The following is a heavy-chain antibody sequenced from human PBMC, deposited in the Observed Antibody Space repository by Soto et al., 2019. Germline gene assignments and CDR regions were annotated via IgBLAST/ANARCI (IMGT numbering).Heavy chain of an antibody. CDR1: GGSISSYY. V-gene: IGHV4-59*01. CDR3: ARVEIFGALSYYFDY. Sequence: SETLSLTCTVSGGSISSYYWSWIRQPPGKGLEWIGYIYYSGTTNYNPSLKSRVTISVDTSKNQFSLKLSSVTAADTAVYYCARVEIFGALSYYFDYWGQGTLVTVSS. D-gene: IGHD3-3*01. J-gene: IGHJ4*02. CDR2: IYYSGTT.